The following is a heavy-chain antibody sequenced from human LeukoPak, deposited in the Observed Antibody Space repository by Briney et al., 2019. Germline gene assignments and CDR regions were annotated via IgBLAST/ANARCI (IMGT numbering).Heavy chain of an antibody. J-gene: IGHJ4*02. V-gene: IGHV4-59*08. CDR3: ARGGDCSGGSCPFDY. CDR1: GGSISSYY. Sequence: SETLPLTCTVSGGSISSYYWSWIRQPPGKGLEWIGYIYYSGSTNYNPSLKSRVTLSVDTSKNQFTLKLSSVTAADTAVYYWARGGDCSGGSCPFDYWGEGTLVTISS. D-gene: IGHD2-15*01. CDR2: IYYSGST.